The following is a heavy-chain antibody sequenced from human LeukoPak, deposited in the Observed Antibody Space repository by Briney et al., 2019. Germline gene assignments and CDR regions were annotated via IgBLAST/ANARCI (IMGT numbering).Heavy chain of an antibody. Sequence: SETLSLTCAVYGGSFSGYYWSWIRQPPGKGLEWIGGINHSGSTNYNPSLKSRVTISVDTSKNQFSLKLSSVTAADTAVYYCARGRWLQLYAFDIWGQGTMVTVSS. CDR1: GGSFSGYY. J-gene: IGHJ3*02. CDR2: INHSGST. CDR3: ARGRWLQLYAFDI. D-gene: IGHD5-24*01. V-gene: IGHV4-34*01.